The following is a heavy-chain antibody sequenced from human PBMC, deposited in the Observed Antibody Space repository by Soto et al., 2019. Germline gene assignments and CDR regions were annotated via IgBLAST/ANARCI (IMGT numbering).Heavy chain of an antibody. CDR2: IIPIFGTA. D-gene: IGHD3-22*01. CDR1: GGTFSSYA. J-gene: IGHJ2*01. CDR3: ASSYYYDSSGYYERYWYFDL. V-gene: IGHV1-69*01. Sequence: QVQLVQSGAEVQKPGSSVKVSCKASGGTFSSYAISWVRQAPGQGLEWMGGIIPIFGTANYAQKFQGRVTITADESTSTAYMELSSLRSEDTAVYYCASSYYYDSSGYYERYWYFDLWGRGTLVTVSS.